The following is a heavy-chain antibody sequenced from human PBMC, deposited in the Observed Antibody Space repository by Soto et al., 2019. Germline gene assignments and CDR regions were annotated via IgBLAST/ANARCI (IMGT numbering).Heavy chain of an antibody. V-gene: IGHV4-34*01. CDR2: INHSGST. CDR3: ARVASHRYDYIWGSYRSNRLWWFDP. CDR1: GGSFSGYY. J-gene: IGHJ5*02. Sequence: SETLSLTCAVYGGSFSGYYWSWIRQPPGKGLEWIGEINHSGSTNYNPSLKSRVTISVDTSKNQFSLKLSSVTAADTAVYYCARVASHRYDYIWGSYRSNRLWWFDPWGQGTLVTVSS. D-gene: IGHD3-16*02.